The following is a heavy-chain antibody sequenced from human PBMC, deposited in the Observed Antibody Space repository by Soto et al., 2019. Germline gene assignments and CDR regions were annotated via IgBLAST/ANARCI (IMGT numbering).Heavy chain of an antibody. V-gene: IGHV3-23*01. CDR1: GFIFSSYA. Sequence: GGSLRLSCAASGFIFSSYAMNWVRQAPGKGLEWVAGISGSGVNTYYADSVRGRFTISRDNSKNTLYLQMNSLRDEDAAVYYCAKARSGNYQYYIDYWGQGTLVTAPQ. J-gene: IGHJ4*02. D-gene: IGHD2-15*01. CDR2: ISGSGVNT. CDR3: AKARSGNYQYYIDY.